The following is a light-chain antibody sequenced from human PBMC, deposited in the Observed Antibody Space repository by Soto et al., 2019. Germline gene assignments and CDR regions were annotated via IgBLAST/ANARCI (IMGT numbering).Light chain of an antibody. V-gene: IGKV1-39*01. CDR2: AAS. CDR1: QSISSY. CDR3: QQSYSNPVT. J-gene: IGKJ1*01. Sequence: DIQITQSPSSLSASVGDRLTITCRASQSISSYLNWYQQRPGKAPKLLIYAASSLQSGVPSRFSGSGSGTDFTLTISSLQPEDFATYYCQQSYSNPVTFGQGTQVEIK.